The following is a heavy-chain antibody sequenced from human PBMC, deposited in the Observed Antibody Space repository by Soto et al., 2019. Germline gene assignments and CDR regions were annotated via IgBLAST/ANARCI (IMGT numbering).Heavy chain of an antibody. CDR3: ARISMGYCSGGSCHNFDY. CDR2: IFSNDEK. V-gene: IGHV2-26*01. D-gene: IGHD2-15*01. Sequence: GSGPTLVNPTETLTLTCTVSGFSLSNARMGVSWIRQPPGKALEWLAHIFSNDEKSYSTSLKSRLTISKDTSKSQVVLTMTNMDPVDTATYYCARISMGYCSGGSCHNFDYWGQGTLVTVSS. CDR1: GFSLSNARMG. J-gene: IGHJ4*02.